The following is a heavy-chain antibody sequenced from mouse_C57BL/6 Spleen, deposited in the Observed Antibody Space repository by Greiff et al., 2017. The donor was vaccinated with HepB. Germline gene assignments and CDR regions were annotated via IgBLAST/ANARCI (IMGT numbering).Heavy chain of an antibody. CDR1: GFTFSDYG. D-gene: IGHD1-1*01. J-gene: IGHJ1*03. Sequence: EVNVVESGGGLVKPGGSLQLSCAASGFTFSDYGMHWVRQAPEKGLEWVAYISSGSSTIYYADTVKGRFTIPRDNAKNTLFLQMTSLRSEDTAMYYCARPGYYGSYWYFDVWGTGTTVTVSS. CDR3: ARPGYYGSYWYFDV. V-gene: IGHV5-17*01. CDR2: ISSGSSTI.